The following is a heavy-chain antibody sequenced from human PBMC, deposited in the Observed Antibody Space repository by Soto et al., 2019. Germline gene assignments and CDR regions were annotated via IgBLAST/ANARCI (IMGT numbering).Heavy chain of an antibody. CDR2: INPSGGST. CDR3: ASGVVSHYYYYYGMDV. J-gene: IGHJ6*02. D-gene: IGHD3-3*01. CDR1: GGAFSSYT. Sequence: ASVKVSCKASGGAFSSYTISWVRQAPGQGLEWMGIINPSGGSTSYAQKFQGRVTMTRDTSTSTVYMELSSLRSEDTAVYYCASGVVSHYYYYYGMDVWGQGTTVTVSS. V-gene: IGHV1-46*01.